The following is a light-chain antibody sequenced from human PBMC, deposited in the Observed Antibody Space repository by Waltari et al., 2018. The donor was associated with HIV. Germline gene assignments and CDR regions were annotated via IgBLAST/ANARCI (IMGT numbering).Light chain of an antibody. Sequence: SYELPQPFSLSVSPGQTAAITCFGDALANQYTNWYQQKPGQSPVLVIFKDNERPSGVPERLSGSRSGTTVTLTISGVQAEDEADYYCQSTDVRGSQVIFGGGNKLTVL. CDR3: QSTDVRGSQVI. CDR2: KDN. CDR1: ALANQY. V-gene: IGLV3-25*03. J-gene: IGLJ2*01.